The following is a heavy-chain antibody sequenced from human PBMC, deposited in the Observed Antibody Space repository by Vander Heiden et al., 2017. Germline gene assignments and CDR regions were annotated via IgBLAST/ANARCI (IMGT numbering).Heavy chain of an antibody. CDR3: ARDKDYYDSSGLPNFDF. Sequence: QVQLQQSGPGLVKPSQTLSLPCAFSGDSVSSNSAGWNWIRPSPSRRLEWLGRTYYRSKWYNDYAVSVKSRITINPDTSKNQFSLQLNSVTPEDTAVYYCARDKDYYDSSGLPNFDFWGQGTLVTVSS. CDR2: TYYRSKWYN. V-gene: IGHV6-1*01. D-gene: IGHD3-22*01. CDR1: GDSVSSNSAG. J-gene: IGHJ4*02.